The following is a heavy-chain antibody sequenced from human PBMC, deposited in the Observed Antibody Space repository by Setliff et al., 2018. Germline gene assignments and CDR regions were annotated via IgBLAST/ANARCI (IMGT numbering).Heavy chain of an antibody. D-gene: IGHD2-21*01. CDR3: ARVALVVVIRNAFDI. J-gene: IGHJ3*02. V-gene: IGHV4-61*02. CDR1: GDSISSGSFY. Sequence: SETLSLTCTVSGDSISSGSFYWSWIRQPAGKGLELVGRIYTSGYTNYNPSLESRVTISLDTSKNQFSLKLSSVTAADTAVYYCARVALVVVIRNAFDIWGQGTMVTVSS. CDR2: IYTSGYT.